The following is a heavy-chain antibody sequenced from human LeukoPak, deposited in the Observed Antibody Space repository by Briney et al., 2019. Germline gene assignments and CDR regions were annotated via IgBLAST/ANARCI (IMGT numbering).Heavy chain of an antibody. J-gene: IGHJ4*02. CDR1: GGSIRSYY. Sequence: SETLSLTCTVSGGSIRSYYWSWIRQPPGKGLEWIGYIYYSGSTNYNPSLKSRVTISVDTSENQLSLKLSSVTAADTALYYCARAHTSSWYMDYWGQGTLVTVSS. CDR3: ARAHTSSWYMDY. V-gene: IGHV4-59*01. CDR2: IYYSGST. D-gene: IGHD6-13*01.